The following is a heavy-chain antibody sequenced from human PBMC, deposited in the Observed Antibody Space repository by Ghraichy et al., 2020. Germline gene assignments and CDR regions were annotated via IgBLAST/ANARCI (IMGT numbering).Heavy chain of an antibody. CDR2: INHSGST. J-gene: IGHJ4*02. Sequence: SPTLSLTCAVYGGSFSDYYWSLIRQPPGKGLEWIGEINHSGSTNYNPSLKSRVTISVDTSKNQFSLKLSSVTAADTAVYYCARGHFAADYWGQGTLVTVSS. CDR3: ARGHFAADY. V-gene: IGHV4-34*01. D-gene: IGHD3-3*02. CDR1: GGSFSDYY.